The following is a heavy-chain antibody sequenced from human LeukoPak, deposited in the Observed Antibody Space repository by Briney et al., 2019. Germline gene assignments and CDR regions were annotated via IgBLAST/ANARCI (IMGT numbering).Heavy chain of an antibody. Sequence: GGSLRLSCAASGFTVSSYSMNWVRQAPGKGLEWVSYISSSSSTIYYADSVKGRFTISRDNAKNSLYLQMNSLRAEDTAVYYCARDIAIRDGYNLPNAFDIWGQGTMVTVSS. CDR2: ISSSSSTI. V-gene: IGHV3-48*01. D-gene: IGHD5-24*01. J-gene: IGHJ3*02. CDR3: ARDIAIRDGYNLPNAFDI. CDR1: GFTVSSYS.